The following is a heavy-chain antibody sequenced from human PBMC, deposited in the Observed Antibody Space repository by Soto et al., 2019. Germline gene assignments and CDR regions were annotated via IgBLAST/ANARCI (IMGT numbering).Heavy chain of an antibody. D-gene: IGHD3-3*01. Sequence: ASETLSLTCAVSGYSISSGYYWGWIRQPPGKGLEWIGSIYHSGSTYYNPSLKSRVTISVDTSENQFSLKLSSVTAADTAVYYCARDPEDYDFWSGYSVVGVDPWGQGTLVTVSS. CDR1: GYSISSGYY. CDR3: ARDPEDYDFWSGYSVVGVDP. V-gene: IGHV4-38-2*02. J-gene: IGHJ5*02. CDR2: IYHSGST.